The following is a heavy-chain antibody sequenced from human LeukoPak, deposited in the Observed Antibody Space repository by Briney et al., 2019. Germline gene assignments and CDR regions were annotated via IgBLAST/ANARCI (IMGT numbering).Heavy chain of an antibody. J-gene: IGHJ4*02. D-gene: IGHD3-10*01. CDR3: ARLWFGESPYYFDY. CDR1: GFTVSSNY. Sequence: GGSLRLSCAASGFTVSSNYMSWVRQAPGKGLEWVSVIYSGGSTYYADSVKGRFTISRDNSKNTLYLQMNSLRAEGTAVYYCARLWFGESPYYFDYWGQGTLVTVSS. CDR2: IYSGGST. V-gene: IGHV3-66*04.